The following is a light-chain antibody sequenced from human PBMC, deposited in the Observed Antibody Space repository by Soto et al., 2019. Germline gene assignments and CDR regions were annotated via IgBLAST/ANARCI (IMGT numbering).Light chain of an antibody. CDR1: ETVRSSS. CDR3: QQYGSSLPYT. J-gene: IGKJ2*01. Sequence: EIVLTQSPGTLSLSPGETATLSCRASETVRSSSLAWYQQKPGQAPRLLIYGAFHSATDIPDRFSGSGSGTDFALTISRLQPEDSAVYYCQQYGSSLPYTFGQGTKLEIK. V-gene: IGKV3-20*01. CDR2: GAF.